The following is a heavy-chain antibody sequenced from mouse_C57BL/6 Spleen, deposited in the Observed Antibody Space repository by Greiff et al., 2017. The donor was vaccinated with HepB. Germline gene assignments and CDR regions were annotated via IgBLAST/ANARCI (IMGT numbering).Heavy chain of an antibody. CDR3: TTGYGSSYYFDY. V-gene: IGHV14-1*01. J-gene: IGHJ2*01. Sequence: EVQLQQSGAELVRPGASVTLSCTASGFNIKDYYMHWVKQRPEQGLEWIGRIDPEDGDTEYAPKFQGKATMTADTSSNTAYLQLSSLTSEDTAVYYCTTGYGSSYYFDYWGQGTTLTVSS. D-gene: IGHD1-1*01. CDR1: GFNIKDYY. CDR2: IDPEDGDT.